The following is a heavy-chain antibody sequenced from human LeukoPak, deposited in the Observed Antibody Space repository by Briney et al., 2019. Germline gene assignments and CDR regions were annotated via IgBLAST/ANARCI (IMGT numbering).Heavy chain of an antibody. D-gene: IGHD2-2*01. J-gene: IGHJ4*02. CDR3: AREYDKIVVVPAAMEGVFDY. Sequence: SETLSLTCTVSGGSISSYYWSWIRQPAGKGLEWIGRIYTSGSTNYNPSLKSRVTISVDTSKNQFSLKLSSVTAADTAVYYCAREYDKIVVVPAAMEGVFDYWGQGTLVTVSS. CDR2: IYTSGST. V-gene: IGHV4-4*07. CDR1: GGSISSYY.